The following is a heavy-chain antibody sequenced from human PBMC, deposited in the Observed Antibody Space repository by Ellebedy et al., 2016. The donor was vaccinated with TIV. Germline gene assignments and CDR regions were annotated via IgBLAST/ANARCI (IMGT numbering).Heavy chain of an antibody. D-gene: IGHD5-12*01. J-gene: IGHJ3*02. CDR1: GFTFSSYA. CDR2: ISRNGGST. CDR3: VKDRTGYSSNSGQFGAFDI. V-gene: IGHV3-64D*08. Sequence: PGGSLRLSCSVSGFTFSSYAMHWVRQAPGKGLEYVSGISRNGGSTSYADSVEGRFTISRDNSKNTLDLQMSSLSAEDTAVYYCVKDRTGYSSNSGQFGAFDIWGQGTKVTVSS.